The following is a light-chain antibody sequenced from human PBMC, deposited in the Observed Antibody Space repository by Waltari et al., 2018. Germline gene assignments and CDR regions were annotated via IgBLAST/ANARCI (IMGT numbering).Light chain of an antibody. Sequence: EIVLTQSPGTLSLSPGERATLSCRASQSVRRFLAWYQQKLGQAPRLLIYEATSRATGMPDRFSGSGFGTDFSLIISRLEPEDFAVYYCQKYGTLPATFGQGTKVEIK. CDR1: QSVRRF. J-gene: IGKJ1*01. V-gene: IGKV3-20*01. CDR2: EAT. CDR3: QKYGTLPAT.